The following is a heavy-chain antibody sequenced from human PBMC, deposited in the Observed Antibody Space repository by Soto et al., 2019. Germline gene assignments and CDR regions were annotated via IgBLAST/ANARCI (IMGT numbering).Heavy chain of an antibody. J-gene: IGHJ6*02. CDR1: GYTLTDYY. CDR3: ARESQGYSGYAVYYDGIDV. Sequence: ASVKLSCKASGYTLTDYYMHWVRQAPGQRPEWMGCINPNTGDTNYAQKFQGRVTMTRDTSISAAYMELSWLKSDDTAVYYCARESQGYSGYAVYYDGIDVWTRGTTV. D-gene: IGHD5-12*01. V-gene: IGHV1-2*02. CDR2: INPNTGDT.